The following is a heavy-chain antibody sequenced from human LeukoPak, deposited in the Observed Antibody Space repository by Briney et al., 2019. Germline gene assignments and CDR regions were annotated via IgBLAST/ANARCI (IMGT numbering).Heavy chain of an antibody. J-gene: IGHJ6*02. CDR3: ARGNPLSGSYYYYYGMDV. V-gene: IGHV4-59*01. Sequence: SETLSLTCTLSGGSISSYYWSWIRQPPGKGLEWIGYIYYSGSTNYNPSLKSRVTISVDTSKNQFSLKLSSVTAADTAVYYCARGNPLSGSYYYYYGMDVWGQGTTVTVSS. D-gene: IGHD1-26*01. CDR1: GGSISSYY. CDR2: IYYSGST.